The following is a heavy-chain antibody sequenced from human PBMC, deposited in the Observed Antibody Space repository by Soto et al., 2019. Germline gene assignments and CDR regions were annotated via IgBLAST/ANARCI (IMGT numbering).Heavy chain of an antibody. CDR2: IIPYFGAG. D-gene: IGHD3-3*01. Sequence: QVQLVQSGAEVKRPGSSMKVACKVSGDSFSNSAINWVRQAPGQGLEWMGGIIPYFGAGDAAPTFQGRVTIIADDATRTVYMELTNLTHEDRAVYYCAKARGVTTRAFDNWGQGTLVTVSS. CDR1: GDSFSNSA. V-gene: IGHV1-69*01. J-gene: IGHJ4*02. CDR3: AKARGVTTRAFDN.